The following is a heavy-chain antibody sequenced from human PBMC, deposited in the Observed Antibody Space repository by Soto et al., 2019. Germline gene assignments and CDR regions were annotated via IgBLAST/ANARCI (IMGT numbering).Heavy chain of an antibody. D-gene: IGHD2-2*01. CDR2: IYPGDSDT. CDR1: GYSFTSYW. J-gene: IGHJ3*02. CDR3: ARVVVPAATYDAFDI. V-gene: IGHV5-51*01. Sequence: PGESLKISCKGSGYSFTSYWIGWVRQMPGKGLEWMGIIYPGDSDTRYSPSFQGQVTISADKSISTAYLQWSSLKASDTAMYYCARVVVPAATYDAFDIWGQGTMVTVSS.